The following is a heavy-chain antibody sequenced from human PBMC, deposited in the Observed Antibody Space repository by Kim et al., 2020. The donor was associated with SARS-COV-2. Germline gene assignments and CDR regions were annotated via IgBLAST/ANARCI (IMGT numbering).Heavy chain of an antibody. CDR1: GYTFTSYG. V-gene: IGHV1-18*01. CDR2: ISAYNGNT. CDR3: ARVLHYYDSSGYYLNWFDP. J-gene: IGHJ5*02. Sequence: ASVKVSCKASGYTFTSYGISWVRQAPGQGLEWMGWISAYNGNTNYAQKLQGRVTMTTDTSTSTAYMELRSLRSDDTAVYYCARVLHYYDSSGYYLNWFDPWGQGTLVTVSS. D-gene: IGHD3-22*01.